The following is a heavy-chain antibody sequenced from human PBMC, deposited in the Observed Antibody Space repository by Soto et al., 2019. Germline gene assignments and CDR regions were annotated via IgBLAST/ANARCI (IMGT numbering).Heavy chain of an antibody. J-gene: IGHJ6*03. CDR2: ISGSGGST. V-gene: IGHV3-23*01. CDR3: AKRECISTSYEYYYYYMDV. CDR1: GFTFSSYA. Sequence: EVQLLESGGGLVQPGGSLRLSCAASGFTFSSYAMSWVRQAPGKGLEWVSAISGSGGSTYYADSVKGRFTISRDNSNNTQYLQIISLRAEDTAIYYSAKRECISTSYEYYYYYMDVWGKGTTVTDSS. D-gene: IGHD2-2*01.